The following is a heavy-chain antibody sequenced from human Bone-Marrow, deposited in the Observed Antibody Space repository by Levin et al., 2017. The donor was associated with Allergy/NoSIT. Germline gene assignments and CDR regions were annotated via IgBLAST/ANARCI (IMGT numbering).Heavy chain of an antibody. CDR1: GFTVSSNY. D-gene: IGHD3-10*01. J-gene: IGHJ4*02. V-gene: IGHV3-53*01. CDR2: IYSGGST. Sequence: GESLKISCAASGFTVSSNYMSWVRQAPGKGPEWVSVIYSGGSTYYADSVKGRFTISRDNSKNTLYLQMNSLRAEDTAVCYCARGWFGELLSHWGQGTLVTVSS. CDR3: ARGWFGELLSH.